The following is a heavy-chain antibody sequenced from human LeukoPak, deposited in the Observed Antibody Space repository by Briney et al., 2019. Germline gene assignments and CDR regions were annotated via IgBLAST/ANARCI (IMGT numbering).Heavy chain of an antibody. CDR1: GFTFSEYG. D-gene: IGHD3-10*01. J-gene: IGHJ6*03. V-gene: IGHV3-23*01. CDR2: ISGSGGST. CDR3: VEELVRGALFYYYMDV. Sequence: PGGSLRLSCEASGFTFSEYGMSWVRQAPGKGLEWVSGISGSGGSTYYADSVKGRFTISRDNSKNTLHLQMNSLRVEDTAVYYCVEELVRGALFYYYMDVGGKGTTVTVSS.